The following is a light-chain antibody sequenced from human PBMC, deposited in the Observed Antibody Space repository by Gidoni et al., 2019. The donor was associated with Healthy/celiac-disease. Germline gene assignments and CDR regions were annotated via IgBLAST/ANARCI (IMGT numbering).Light chain of an antibody. Sequence: QSALTQPAPVSGSPGPSITISCTGTSSDVGGYNYVSWYQQHPGKAPKLMIYDVSNRPSGVSNRFSGSKSGNTASLTISGLQAEDEADYYCSSYTSSSTPSFGGGTKLTVL. V-gene: IGLV2-14*01. J-gene: IGLJ2*01. CDR3: SSYTSSSTPS. CDR2: DVS. CDR1: SSDVGGYNY.